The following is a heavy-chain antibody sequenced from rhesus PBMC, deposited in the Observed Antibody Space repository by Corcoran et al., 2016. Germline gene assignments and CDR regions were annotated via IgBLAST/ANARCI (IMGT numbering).Heavy chain of an antibody. D-gene: IGHD6S26*01. CDR1: GGSSSGYYY. CDR3: ARGGYSSGWSKYYFDY. V-gene: IGHV4-73*01. Sequence: QVQLQQWGEGLVKPSETLSLTCAVHGGSSSGYYYWSWLRQAPGKGLEWIGYIYGNSASTNYNPSLKNRVTISKDTSKNQFSLKLSSVTAADTAVYYCARGGYSSGWSKYYFDYWGQGVLVTVSS. J-gene: IGHJ4*01. CDR2: IYGNSAST.